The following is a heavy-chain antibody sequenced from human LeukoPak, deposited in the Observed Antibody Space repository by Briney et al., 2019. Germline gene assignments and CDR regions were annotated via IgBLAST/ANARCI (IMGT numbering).Heavy chain of an antibody. CDR1: GFTFSSYA. J-gene: IGHJ4*02. V-gene: IGHV3-23*01. CDR2: ISGSGGST. Sequence: GGSLRLSCAASGFTFSSYAMSWVRQAPGKGLEWVSAISGSGGSTYYADSVKGRFTISRDNSKNTLYLQMNSLRAEDTAVYYCAKLYGSGSYYSYMYYFDYWGQGTLVTVSS. D-gene: IGHD3-10*01. CDR3: AKLYGSGSYYSYMYYFDY.